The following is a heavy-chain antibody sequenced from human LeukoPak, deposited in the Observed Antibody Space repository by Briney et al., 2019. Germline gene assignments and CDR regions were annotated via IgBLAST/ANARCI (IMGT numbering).Heavy chain of an antibody. CDR2: IKQDGSEK. CDR1: GFTFSSYW. V-gene: IGHV3-7*01. Sequence: GGSLRLSCAASGFTFSSYWMSWVRQAPGKGLEWVANIKQDGSEKYYVDSVKGRFTISRDNAKNLLYLQMNRLRAEDTAVYYCARDWAKLRYFDWFKTDAFDIWGQGTMVTVSS. CDR3: ARDWAKLRYFDWFKTDAFDI. D-gene: IGHD3-9*01. J-gene: IGHJ3*02.